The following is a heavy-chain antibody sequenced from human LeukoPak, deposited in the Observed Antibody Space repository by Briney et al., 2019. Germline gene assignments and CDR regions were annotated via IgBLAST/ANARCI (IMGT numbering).Heavy chain of an antibody. CDR2: IRQDGGAK. Sequence: PGGSLRLSCTASGFIFNDFWMSWVRQAPGEGLEWVANIRQDGGAKNYVDSVKGRFTISRDNAKKSLYLQMNSLRAEDTAVYYCARDPEYIYWGQGTLVTVSS. CDR1: GFIFNDFW. CDR3: ARDPEYIY. V-gene: IGHV3-7*01. J-gene: IGHJ4*02. D-gene: IGHD2/OR15-2a*01.